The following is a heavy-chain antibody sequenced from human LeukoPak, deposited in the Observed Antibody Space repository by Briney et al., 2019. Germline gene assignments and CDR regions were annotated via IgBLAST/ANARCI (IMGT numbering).Heavy chain of an antibody. J-gene: IGHJ3*01. CDR1: GYIFTGYY. D-gene: IGHD3-10*01. CDR3: ARWGIGDLRNTFDL. Sequence: ASVRVSCKASGYIFTGYYMYWVRQAPGQGLEGMGWINPNSGGTNYAQKFQGRVTMTRDTSISTAYMELSRLRADDTAVYYCARWGIGDLRNTFDLWGHGTMVTVSS. CDR2: INPNSGGT. V-gene: IGHV1-2*02.